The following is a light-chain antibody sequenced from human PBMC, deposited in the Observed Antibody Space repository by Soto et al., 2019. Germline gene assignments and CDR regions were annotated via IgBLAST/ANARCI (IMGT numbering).Light chain of an antibody. CDR2: AAT. CDR1: RFVSNYY. J-gene: IGKJ3*01. CDR3: QHYADSPPVFT. V-gene: IGKV3-20*01. Sequence: DIVLTQSPGTLSLSPGDRATLSCRTSRFVSNYYVAWYQQRPGQAPRLLIYAATSRATDIPDRFSGSGAGTDCTLTTSRLEPEDFAVYYCQHYADSPPVFTFGPGTKVEI.